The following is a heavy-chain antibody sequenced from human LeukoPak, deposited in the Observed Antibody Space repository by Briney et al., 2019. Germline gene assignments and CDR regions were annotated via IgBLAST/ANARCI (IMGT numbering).Heavy chain of an antibody. CDR1: GFMFSSYA. J-gene: IGHJ3*02. CDR2: ISGGATGT. Sequence: GGSLRLSCAASGFMFSSYAMSWVRQAPGKGLEWVSAISGGATGTYYADFVKGRLTISRDNSRNTLYLQMNRLRAEDTAVYFCAKSRSGWTRDALDMWGQGTLVIVSS. CDR3: AKSRSGWTRDALDM. V-gene: IGHV3-23*01. D-gene: IGHD6-19*01.